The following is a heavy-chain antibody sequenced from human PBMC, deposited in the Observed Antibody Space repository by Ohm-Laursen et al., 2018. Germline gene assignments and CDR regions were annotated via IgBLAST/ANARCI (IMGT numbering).Heavy chain of an antibody. D-gene: IGHD5-18*01. CDR3: ARSGDTAMGRGDAFDI. V-gene: IGHV4-4*07. Sequence: TLSLTCTVSGGSLSNYYWNWVRQPAGKGLEWMGRIYYSGSTNYNPSLKSRVTMSVDTSNNQFSLKLGSVTAADTAVYYCARSGDTAMGRGDAFDIWGQGTMVTVSS. CDR1: GGSLSNYY. CDR2: IYYSGST. J-gene: IGHJ3*02.